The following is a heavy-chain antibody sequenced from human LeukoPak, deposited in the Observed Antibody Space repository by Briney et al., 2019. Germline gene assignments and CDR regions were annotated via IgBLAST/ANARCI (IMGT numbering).Heavy chain of an antibody. V-gene: IGHV4-39*07. J-gene: IGHJ6*03. CDR2: IYYSGST. CDR1: GGSISSSSYY. D-gene: IGHD6-13*01. CDR3: ARERQLVISTYYYYYMDV. Sequence: SETLSLTCTVSGGSISSSSYYWGWIRQPPGKGLEWIGSIYYSGSTYYNPSLKSRVTISVDTSKNQFSLKLSSVTAADTAVYYCARERQLVISTYYYYYMDVWGKGTTVTISS.